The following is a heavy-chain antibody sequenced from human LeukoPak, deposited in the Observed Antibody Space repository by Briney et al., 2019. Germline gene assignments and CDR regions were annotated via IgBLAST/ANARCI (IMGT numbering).Heavy chain of an antibody. Sequence: ASEKVSCKVSGFTLTELSMHWVRQAPGKGLEWMGGFDPEDGETIYAQKFQGRVTMTEDTSTDTAYMELSSLRSEDTAVYYCATDRGFPTSYAADAFDIWGQGTMVTVSS. J-gene: IGHJ3*02. D-gene: IGHD1-26*01. CDR3: ATDRGFPTSYAADAFDI. CDR1: GFTLTELS. V-gene: IGHV1-24*01. CDR2: FDPEDGET.